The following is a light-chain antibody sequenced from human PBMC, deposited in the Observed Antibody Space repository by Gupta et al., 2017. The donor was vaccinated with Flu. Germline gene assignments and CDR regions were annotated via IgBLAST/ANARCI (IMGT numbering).Light chain of an antibody. CDR2: DVT. CDR3: SSYSSSRSWL. J-gene: IGLJ3*02. Sequence: QSAMTQPASVSGPPLQSITISCTGTSSDVGGYNYVSCYQQHPVKATKLLIYDVTNRPSGVSDRFCGSRSANTASLTISGLQAEDEDDYYCSSYSSSRSWLFGGGTKLTVL. CDR1: SSDVGGYNY. V-gene: IGLV2-14*03.